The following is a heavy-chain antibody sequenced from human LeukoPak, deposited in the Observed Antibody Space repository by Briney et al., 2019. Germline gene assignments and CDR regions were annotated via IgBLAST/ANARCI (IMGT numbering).Heavy chain of an antibody. Sequence: PGGSLRLSCAASGFTFSSYAMSWVRQAPGKGLEWVSAISGSGGSTYYADSVKGRFTISRDNSKNTLYLQMNSLRAEDTAVYYCAREGYDILTGYYPVFDYWGQGTLVTVSS. J-gene: IGHJ4*02. CDR2: ISGSGGST. CDR1: GFTFSSYA. V-gene: IGHV3-23*01. CDR3: AREGYDILTGYYPVFDY. D-gene: IGHD3-9*01.